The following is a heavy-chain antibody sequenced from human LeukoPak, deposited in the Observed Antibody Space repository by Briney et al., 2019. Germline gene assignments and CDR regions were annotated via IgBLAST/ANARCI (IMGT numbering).Heavy chain of an antibody. CDR3: AKVFSSSWNYYYYYYGMDV. CDR1: GFTFDDYA. Sequence: PGGSLRLSCAASGFTFDDYAMHWVRQAPGKGLEWVSLISGDGGSTYYADSVKGRFTISRDNSKNSLYLQMNSLRTEDTALYYCAKVFSSSWNYYYYYYGMDVWGQGTTVTVSS. D-gene: IGHD6-13*01. CDR2: ISGDGGST. J-gene: IGHJ6*02. V-gene: IGHV3-43*02.